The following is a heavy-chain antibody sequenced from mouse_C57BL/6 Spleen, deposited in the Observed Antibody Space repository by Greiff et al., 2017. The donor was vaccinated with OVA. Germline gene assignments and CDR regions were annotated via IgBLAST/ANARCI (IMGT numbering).Heavy chain of an antibody. CDR3: ARWDYGSSHYFDY. D-gene: IGHD1-1*01. CDR1: GYTFTSYW. Sequence: VQLQQPGAELVKPGASVKMSCKASGYTFTSYWITWVKQRPGQGLEWIGDIYPGSGSTNYNEKFKSKATLTVDTSSSTAYMQLSSLTSEDSAVYYCARWDYGSSHYFDYWGQGTTLTVSS. J-gene: IGHJ2*01. V-gene: IGHV1-55*01. CDR2: IYPGSGST.